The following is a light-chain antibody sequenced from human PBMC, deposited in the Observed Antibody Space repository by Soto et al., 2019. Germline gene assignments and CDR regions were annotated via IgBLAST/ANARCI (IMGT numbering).Light chain of an antibody. J-gene: IGKJ1*01. CDR2: GAS. CDR3: QQYGRSPWK. Sequence: EIVLTQSPGTLSLSPGEIATLSCRSSQSVSSSYLAWYQQKPGQAPRLLIYGASSRATGIPDRFSGSGSGTDLTLTISRLEPEDFAVYYCQQYGRSPWKFGQGTKV. CDR1: QSVSSSY. V-gene: IGKV3-20*01.